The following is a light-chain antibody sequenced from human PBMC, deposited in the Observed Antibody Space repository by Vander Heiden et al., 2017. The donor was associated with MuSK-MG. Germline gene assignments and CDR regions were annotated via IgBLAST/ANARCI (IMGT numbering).Light chain of an antibody. Sequence: IVLLQSPDSLPVSLCRRPSIHCMPSQTVLYRSNIKSYLAWYQKKPGQPPKLLISWASAREFGVPERFSGSGSETDFTLTISSLQAEDVAVYYCQQYYSTPHAFGQGTKVEIK. J-gene: IGKJ1*01. V-gene: IGKV4-1*01. CDR3: QQYYSTPHA. CDR1: QTVLYRSNIKSY. CDR2: WAS.